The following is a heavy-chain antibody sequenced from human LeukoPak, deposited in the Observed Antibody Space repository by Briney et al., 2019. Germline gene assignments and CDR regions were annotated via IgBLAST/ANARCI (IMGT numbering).Heavy chain of an antibody. V-gene: IGHV1-2*06. D-gene: IGHD6-13*01. CDR1: GYTFTGYY. CDR2: INPNSGDT. Sequence: GASVKVPCKASGYTFTGYYMHWVRQAPGQGLEWVGRINPNSGDTNYAQKLQGRVTMTTDTSTSTAYMELRSLRSDDTAVYYCARDGSSWPETHDPFDYWGQGTLVTVSS. CDR3: ARDGSSWPETHDPFDY. J-gene: IGHJ4*02.